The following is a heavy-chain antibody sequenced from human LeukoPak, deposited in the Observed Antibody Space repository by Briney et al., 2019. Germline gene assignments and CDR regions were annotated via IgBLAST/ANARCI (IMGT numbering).Heavy chain of an antibody. CDR2: IYYSGST. CDR1: GGSISSGGYY. Sequence: PSQTLSLTCTVSGGSISSGGYYWSWIRQHPGKGLEWIGYIYYSGSTYYNPSPKSRVTISVDTSKNQFSLKLSSVTAADTAVYYCVRFYGSSGYYFDYWGQGTLVTVSS. J-gene: IGHJ4*02. V-gene: IGHV4-31*03. D-gene: IGHD3-22*01. CDR3: VRFYGSSGYYFDY.